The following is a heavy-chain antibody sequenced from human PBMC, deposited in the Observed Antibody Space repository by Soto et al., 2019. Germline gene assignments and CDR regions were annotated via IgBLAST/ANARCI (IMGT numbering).Heavy chain of an antibody. CDR1: GGSISSSSYY. CDR3: ASSITIFGVVTEPFDY. J-gene: IGHJ4*02. D-gene: IGHD3-3*01. CDR2: IYYSGST. V-gene: IGHV4-39*01. Sequence: SETLSLTCTVSGGSISSSSYYWGWIRQPPGKGLEWIGSIYYSGSTYYNPSLKSRVTISVDTSKNQFSLKLSSVTAADTAVYYCASSITIFGVVTEPFDYWGQGTLVTVSS.